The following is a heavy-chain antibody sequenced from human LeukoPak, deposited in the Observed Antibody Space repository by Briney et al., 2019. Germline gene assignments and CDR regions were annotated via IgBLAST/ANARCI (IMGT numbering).Heavy chain of an antibody. Sequence: KPSETLSLTCTVSGYSISSGYYWGWIRQPPGKGLEWIGSIYHSGRTFYNPSLKSRVTISVDTSKNQFSLKLTSVTAADTAVYYCARRGGANWFDPWGQGTLVTVSS. V-gene: IGHV4-38-2*02. D-gene: IGHD3-10*01. CDR3: ARRGGANWFDP. CDR2: IYHSGRT. CDR1: GYSISSGYY. J-gene: IGHJ5*02.